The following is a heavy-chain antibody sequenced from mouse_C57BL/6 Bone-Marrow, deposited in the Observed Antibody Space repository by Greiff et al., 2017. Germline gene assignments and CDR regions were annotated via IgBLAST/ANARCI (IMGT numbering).Heavy chain of an antibody. Sequence: VQLQQSGPELVKPGASVKISCKASGYAFSSSWMNWVKQRPGKGLEWIGRIYPGDGDTNYKGKFKCKATMTADKTSSTAYMQLSSLTSEDSAVDFCARLGVKCYFDYWGQGTTLTVSS. CDR3: ARLGVKCYFDY. V-gene: IGHV1-82*01. CDR2: IYPGDGDT. J-gene: IGHJ2*01. CDR1: GYAFSSSW. D-gene: IGHD1-3*01.